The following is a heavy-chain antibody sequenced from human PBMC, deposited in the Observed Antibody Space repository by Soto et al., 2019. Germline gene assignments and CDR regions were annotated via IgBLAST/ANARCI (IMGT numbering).Heavy chain of an antibody. CDR1: GGSFSGYY. Sequence: SETLCLTCAVYGGSFSGYYWSWIRQPPGKGLEWIGEINHSGSTNYNPSLKSRVTISVDTSKNQFSLKLSSVTAADTAVYYCARYYYGSGSYYNEYVDWFDPWGQGTLVTVS. CDR2: INHSGST. D-gene: IGHD3-10*01. CDR3: ARYYYGSGSYYNEYVDWFDP. V-gene: IGHV4-34*01. J-gene: IGHJ5*02.